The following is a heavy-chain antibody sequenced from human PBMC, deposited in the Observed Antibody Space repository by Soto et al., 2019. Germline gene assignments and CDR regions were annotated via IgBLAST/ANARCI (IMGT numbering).Heavy chain of an antibody. Sequence: ETLSLTCTDYGGAVKSGSYYWSWIRQPPGKGLEWIGYIYYSGSTNYNPSLKSRVTISVDTSKNQFSLKLSSVTAADTAVYYCARGVHYYDSSGYNNWFDPWGQGTLVTVSS. CDR3: ARGVHYYDSSGYNNWFDP. D-gene: IGHD3-22*01. J-gene: IGHJ5*02. CDR2: IYYSGST. V-gene: IGHV4-61*01. CDR1: GGAVKSGSYY.